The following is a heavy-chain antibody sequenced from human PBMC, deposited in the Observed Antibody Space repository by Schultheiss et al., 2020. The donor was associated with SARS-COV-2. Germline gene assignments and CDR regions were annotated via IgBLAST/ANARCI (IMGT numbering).Heavy chain of an antibody. J-gene: IGHJ4*02. Sequence: GGSLRLSCAASGFTFDDYAMHWVRQAPGKGLEWVSGISWNSGSIGYADSVKGRFTISRDNAKNSLYLQMNSLRAEDMALYYCAKDLAAAATGDFDYWGQGTVVTVSS. CDR3: AKDLAAAATGDFDY. CDR2: ISWNSGSI. CDR1: GFTFDDYA. V-gene: IGHV3-9*03. D-gene: IGHD6-13*01.